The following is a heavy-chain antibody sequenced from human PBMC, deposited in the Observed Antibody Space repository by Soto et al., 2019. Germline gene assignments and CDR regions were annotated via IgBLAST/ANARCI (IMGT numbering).Heavy chain of an antibody. D-gene: IGHD5-12*01. J-gene: IGHJ5*02. Sequence: QVHLVQSGVEVKTPGASVKVSCQASGYTFFTYDISWVRQAPGQGLEWMGWISTYSGDTKYAQKFQGRVTMTPDTSTTPANLELRSLRSDDTAVYYCARHHGPTTSENWFDPWGQGTLVTVSS. CDR1: GYTFFTYD. V-gene: IGHV1-18*01. CDR3: ARHHGPTTSENWFDP. CDR2: ISTYSGDT.